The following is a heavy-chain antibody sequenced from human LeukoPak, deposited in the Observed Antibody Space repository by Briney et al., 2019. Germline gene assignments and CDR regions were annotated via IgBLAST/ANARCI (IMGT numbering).Heavy chain of an antibody. CDR2: ISYDGSNK. J-gene: IGHJ4*02. D-gene: IGHD2-2*01. CDR3: ARGDYCSSTSCPFDF. Sequence: QPGRSLRLSCAASGFTFSSYALHWVRQAPGKGLEWVADISYDGSNKYYADSLKGRFTISRDNSENTLYLQMNSLRAEDTAMYYCARGDYCSSTSCPFDFWGQGTLVTVSS. CDR1: GFTFSSYA. V-gene: IGHV3-30-3*01.